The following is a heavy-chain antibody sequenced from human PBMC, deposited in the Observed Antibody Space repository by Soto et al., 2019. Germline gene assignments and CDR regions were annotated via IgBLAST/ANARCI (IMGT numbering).Heavy chain of an antibody. Sequence: SETLSLTCPVPGGSISSGDYYWSWIRQPPGKGLEWIGYIYYSGSTYYNPSLKSRVTISVDTSKNQFSLKLSSVTAADTAVYYCARVVLGYYYYYGMDVWGQGTTVTVSS. V-gene: IGHV4-30-4*01. J-gene: IGHJ6*02. CDR1: GGSISSGDYY. CDR3: ARVVLGYYYYYGMDV. CDR2: IYYSGST. D-gene: IGHD3-16*01.